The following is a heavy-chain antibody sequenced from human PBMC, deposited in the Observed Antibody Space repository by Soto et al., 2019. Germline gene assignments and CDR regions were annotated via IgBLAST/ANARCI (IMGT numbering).Heavy chain of an antibody. V-gene: IGHV1-2*04. D-gene: IGHD6-19*01. J-gene: IGHJ4*02. CDR1: GYTFTGYY. Sequence: ASVKVSCKASGYTFTGYYMHWVRQAPGQGLEWMGWINPNSGGTNYAQKFQGWVTMTRDTSISTAYMELSRLRSDDTAVYYCARASPHSSSSGWYYFDYWGQGTLVTVFS. CDR3: ARASPHSSSSGWYYFDY. CDR2: INPNSGGT.